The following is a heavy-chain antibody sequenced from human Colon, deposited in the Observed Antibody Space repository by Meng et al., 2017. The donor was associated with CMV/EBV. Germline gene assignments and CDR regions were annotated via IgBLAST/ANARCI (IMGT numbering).Heavy chain of an antibody. J-gene: IGHJ6*02. V-gene: IGHV3-30*02. Sequence: GGSLRLSCAASGYTFSAYGIHWVRQTPAKGLEWVAFIRYDGSEKLYTDSVRGRFRISRDNSKNTVYLQMDSLRPEDTALYYCAKVRGAPLVSYFYGMDVWGQGTAVTVSS. CDR1: GYTFSAYG. CDR3: AKVRGAPLVSYFYGMDV. CDR2: IRYDGSEK. D-gene: IGHD6-6*01.